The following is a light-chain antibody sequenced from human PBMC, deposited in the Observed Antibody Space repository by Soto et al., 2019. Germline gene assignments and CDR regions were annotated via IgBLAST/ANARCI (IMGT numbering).Light chain of an antibody. J-gene: IGKJ2*01. V-gene: IGKV1-12*01. CDR1: QGVSNW. CDR3: QQANSFPYT. Sequence: DIPMTQSPSSVSASVGDRVTITCRASQGVSNWLAWYQQKPGKAPKLLIYAASTLRSGVPSRFRGSGSGTDFTFTISSLQLEDFATYYCQQANSFPYTFGQGTKLEIK. CDR2: AAS.